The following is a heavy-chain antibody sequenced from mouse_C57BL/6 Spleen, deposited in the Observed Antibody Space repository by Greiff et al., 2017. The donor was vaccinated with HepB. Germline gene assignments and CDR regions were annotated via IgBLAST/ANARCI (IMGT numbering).Heavy chain of an antibody. CDR1: GYTFTSYW. V-gene: IGHV1-53*01. Sequence: QVQLKQPGTELVKPGASVKLSCKASGYTFTSYWMHWVKQRPGQGLEWIGNINPSNGGTNYNEKFKSKATLTVDKSSSTAYMQLSSLTSEDSAVYYCARSELLGDYFDYWGQGTTLTVSS. CDR3: ARSELLGDYFDY. D-gene: IGHD2-12*01. CDR2: INPSNGGT. J-gene: IGHJ2*01.